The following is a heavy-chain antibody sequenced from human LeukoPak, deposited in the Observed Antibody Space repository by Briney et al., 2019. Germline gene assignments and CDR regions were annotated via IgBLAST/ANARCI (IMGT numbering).Heavy chain of an antibody. D-gene: IGHD2-15*01. V-gene: IGHV4-59*01. CDR3: ARAGGSHYYYGMDV. J-gene: IGHJ6*02. CDR2: IYYSGST. Sequence: GYIYYSGSTNYNPSLKSRVTISVDTSKNQFSLKLSSVTAADTAVYYCARAGGSHYYYGMDVWGQGTTVTVSS.